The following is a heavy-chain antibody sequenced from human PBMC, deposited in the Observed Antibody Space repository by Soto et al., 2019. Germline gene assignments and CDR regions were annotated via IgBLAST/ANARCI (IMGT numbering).Heavy chain of an antibody. D-gene: IGHD5-12*01. CDR2: IYYSGST. CDR3: ASRYDLVLGY. J-gene: IGHJ4*02. CDR1: GGSISSGGYY. V-gene: IGHV4-31*03. Sequence: QVQLQESGPGLVKPSQTLSLTCTVSGGSISSGGYYWSWIRQHPGKGLEWIGYIYYSGSTYYNPSLKSRVTRSADTIKHQSSLKQSSVTAADTAVYYFASRYDLVLGYWGQGTLVTVSS.